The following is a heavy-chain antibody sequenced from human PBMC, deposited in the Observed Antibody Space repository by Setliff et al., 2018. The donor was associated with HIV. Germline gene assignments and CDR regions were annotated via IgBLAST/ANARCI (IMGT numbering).Heavy chain of an antibody. D-gene: IGHD5-18*01. CDR2: IIPMFNIA. J-gene: IGHJ1*01. V-gene: IGHV1-69*10. Sequence: SVKVSCKASGGTFNSYTVSWVRQAPGQGLEWMGVIIPMFNIANYAQKFQGRATITADISTTTASMELRSLRSEVTAVYYCAGVWSENTVMVQVEYFRHWGQGTLVTVSS. CDR3: AGVWSENTVMVQVEYFRH. CDR1: GGTFNSYT.